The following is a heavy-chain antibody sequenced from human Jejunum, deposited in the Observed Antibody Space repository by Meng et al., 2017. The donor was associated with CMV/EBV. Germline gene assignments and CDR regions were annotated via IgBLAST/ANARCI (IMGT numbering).Heavy chain of an antibody. D-gene: IGHD2-15*01. J-gene: IGHJ6*02. CDR2: INPSHTAT. CDR1: YY. V-gene: IGHV1-2*07. Sequence: YYIQWVRQSPGHGLPFMSWINPSHTATIYTHKFRLTVPLPTPPSTPTAYMELSRLRPDDTAVYFCAREGDIVFPSTIISYHYAMDVWGQGTTVTSP. CDR3: AREGDIVFPSTIISYHYAMDV.